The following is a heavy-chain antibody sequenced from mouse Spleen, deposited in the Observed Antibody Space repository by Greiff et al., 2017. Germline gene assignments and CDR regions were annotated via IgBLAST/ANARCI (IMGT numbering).Heavy chain of an antibody. CDR1: GFTFSDYY. CDR3: ARQIDV. J-gene: IGHJ1*03. Sequence: EVKLMESGGGLVQPGGSLKLSCAASGFTFSDYYMYWVRQTPEKRLEWVAYISNGGGSTYYPDTVKGRFTISRDNAKNTLYLQMSRLKSEDTAMYYCARQIDVWGTGTTVTVSS. V-gene: IGHV5-12*01. CDR2: ISNGGGST.